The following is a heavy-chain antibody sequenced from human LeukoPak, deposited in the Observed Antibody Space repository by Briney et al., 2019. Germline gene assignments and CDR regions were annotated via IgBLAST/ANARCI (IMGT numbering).Heavy chain of an antibody. CDR2: IFQSGST. J-gene: IGHJ4*02. V-gene: IGHV4-38-2*02. Sequence: PSETLSLTCTVSGSSISSAYYWGWIRQPPGKGLEWIGSIFQSGSTYYNPSLKSRVTISMDASKNQFSLTLTSVTAADTAVYYCARDRRGTYPGIYFDSWGQGTLVTVSS. D-gene: IGHD1-26*01. CDR1: GSSISSAYY. CDR3: ARDRRGTYPGIYFDS.